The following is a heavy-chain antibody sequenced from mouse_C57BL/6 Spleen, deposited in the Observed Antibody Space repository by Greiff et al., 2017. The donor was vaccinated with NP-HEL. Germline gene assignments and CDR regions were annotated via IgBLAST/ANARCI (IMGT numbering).Heavy chain of an antibody. CDR3: ARATYSNPFDV. J-gene: IGHJ1*03. D-gene: IGHD2-5*01. CDR1: GYSINSGYD. Sequence: ESGPGMVKPSQSLSLTCTVTGYSINSGYDWHWIRHFPGNKLEWMGYISYSGGTDYNPSLKSRISITPDTSKNHFFLKLTSLTTEDTTTYYCARATYSNPFDVWGTGTTLTVSS. CDR2: ISYSGGT. V-gene: IGHV3-1*01.